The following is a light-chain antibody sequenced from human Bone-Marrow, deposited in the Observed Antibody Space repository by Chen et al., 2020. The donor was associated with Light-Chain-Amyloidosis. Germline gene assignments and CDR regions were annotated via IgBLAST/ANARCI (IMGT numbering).Light chain of an antibody. CDR2: SDT. Sequence: SYELTHPPSVSVSPGQTATITCSGDDLPTKYAYWYQQKPGQAPVLVIHSDTERPSGISERFSGSSSGTTATLTISGVQAEDEADYHCQSADSSGTYEVIFGGGTKLTVL. CDR3: QSADSSGTYEVI. V-gene: IGLV3-25*03. J-gene: IGLJ2*01. CDR1: DLPTKY.